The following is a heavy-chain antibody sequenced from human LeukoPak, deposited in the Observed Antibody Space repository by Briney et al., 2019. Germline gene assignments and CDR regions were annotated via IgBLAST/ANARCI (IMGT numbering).Heavy chain of an antibody. D-gene: IGHD3-10*01. CDR2: IYYGGST. CDR3: ARVFLAYYYGSGRLDWFDP. Sequence: PSETLSLTCTVSGGSVSSSYYYWGWIRQPPGKGLEWIGSIYYGGSTYYNASLKSRVTISIDTSKNQFSLKLSSVTAADTAVYYCARVFLAYYYGSGRLDWFDPWGQGTLVTVSS. CDR1: GGSVSSSYYY. J-gene: IGHJ5*02. V-gene: IGHV4-39*07.